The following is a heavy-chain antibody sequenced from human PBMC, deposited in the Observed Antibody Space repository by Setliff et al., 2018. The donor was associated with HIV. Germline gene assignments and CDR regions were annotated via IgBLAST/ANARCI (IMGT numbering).Heavy chain of an antibody. CDR3: VRSGCNGNICYDSRGWLDS. J-gene: IGHJ5*01. CDR1: GGSIDSGNYD. CDR2: IYTRGST. V-gene: IGHV4-61*02. Sequence: SETLSLTCTVSGGSIDSGNYDWNWVRQPGGKGLEWIGRIYTRGSTKYSPTFESRVTMSLDTSKDQFSLNLRSVTAADTALYYCVRSGCNGNICYDSRGWLDSWGQGTLVTVSS. D-gene: IGHD5-12*01.